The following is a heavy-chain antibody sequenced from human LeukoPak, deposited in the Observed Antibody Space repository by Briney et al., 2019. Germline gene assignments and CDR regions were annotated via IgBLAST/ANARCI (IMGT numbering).Heavy chain of an antibody. V-gene: IGHV4-61*02. CDR3: ARNLGYCSGRSCYKERPFFDY. Sequence: SETLSLTCTVSGGSISSGSYYWSWIRQPAGKGLEWIGRIYTSGSTNYNPSLKSRVTISVDTSKNHFSLKLSSVTAADTAVYYCARNLGYCSGRSCYKERPFFDYWGQGTLVTVSS. D-gene: IGHD2-15*01. CDR2: IYTSGST. CDR1: GGSISSGSYY. J-gene: IGHJ4*02.